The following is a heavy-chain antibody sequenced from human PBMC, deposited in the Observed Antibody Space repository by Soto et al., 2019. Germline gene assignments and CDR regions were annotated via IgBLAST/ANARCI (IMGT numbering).Heavy chain of an antibody. D-gene: IGHD3-22*01. CDR1: GGTFSSYA. J-gene: IGHJ2*01. CDR2: IIPIFGTA. CDR3: ARGPPPSYYYDSSGYYWYFDL. V-gene: IGHV1-69*01. Sequence: QVQLVQSGAEVKKPGSSVKVSCKASGGTFSSYAISWVRQAPGQGLEWMGGIIPIFGTANYAQKFQGRVTITADESTSTAYMELSSLRSEDTAVYYCARGPPPSYYYDSSGYYWYFDLWGRGTLVTVSS.